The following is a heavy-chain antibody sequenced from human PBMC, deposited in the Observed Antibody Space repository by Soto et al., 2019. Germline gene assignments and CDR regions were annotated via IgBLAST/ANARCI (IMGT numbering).Heavy chain of an antibody. CDR2: IYSGGST. V-gene: IGHV3-53*01. Sequence: GGSLRLSCAASGFTVSSNYMSWVRQAPGKGLEWVSVIYSGGSTYYADSVKGRFTISRDNSKNTAYLQMNSLKTEDTAVYYCTRLMPGRYYYGMDVWGQGTTVTV. D-gene: IGHD2-2*01. CDR1: GFTVSSNY. J-gene: IGHJ6*02. CDR3: TRLMPGRYYYGMDV.